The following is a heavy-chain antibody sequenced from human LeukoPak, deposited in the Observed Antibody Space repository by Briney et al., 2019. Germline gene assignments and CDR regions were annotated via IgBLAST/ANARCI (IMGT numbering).Heavy chain of an antibody. Sequence: SETLSLSCTVSGASTSHFYWNWIRQPPGKGLEWIGYMHNSGSSKHSPSLKSRVTISIDTSKNQFSPQLTSVTAADTAIYYCARSAEWLRNAFDIWGQGTMVSVSS. CDR3: ARSAEWLRNAFDI. CDR1: GASTSHFY. J-gene: IGHJ3*02. D-gene: IGHD5-12*01. CDR2: MHNSGSS. V-gene: IGHV4-59*01.